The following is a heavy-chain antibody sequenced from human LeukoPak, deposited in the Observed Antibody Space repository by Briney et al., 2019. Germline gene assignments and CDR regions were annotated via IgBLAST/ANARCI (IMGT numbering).Heavy chain of an antibody. Sequence: SETLSLTCTVSGGSISSTNYYWGWIRQPPGKGLEWIGSIYYSGSAYYNPSLKSRVTISVDTSKNQFSLRLNSVTAADTAVYYCAGTPGEYRYCSSTSCYHYHYYYMDVWGKGTTVTVSS. CDR3: AGTPGEYRYCSSTSCYHYHYYYMDV. CDR2: IYYSGSA. D-gene: IGHD2-2*01. CDR1: GGSISSTNYY. V-gene: IGHV4-39*07. J-gene: IGHJ6*03.